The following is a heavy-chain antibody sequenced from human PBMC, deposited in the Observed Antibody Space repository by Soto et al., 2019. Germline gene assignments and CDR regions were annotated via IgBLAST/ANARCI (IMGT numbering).Heavy chain of an antibody. Sequence: PGGSLRLSCAASGFTFSSYAMHWVRQAPGKGLEWVAVISYDGSNKYYADSVKGRFTISRDNSKNTLYLQMNSLRAEDTAVYYCARAPYSGSYLDYWGQGTLVTVSS. V-gene: IGHV3-30-3*01. J-gene: IGHJ4*02. D-gene: IGHD1-26*01. CDR2: ISYDGSNK. CDR3: ARAPYSGSYLDY. CDR1: GFTFSSYA.